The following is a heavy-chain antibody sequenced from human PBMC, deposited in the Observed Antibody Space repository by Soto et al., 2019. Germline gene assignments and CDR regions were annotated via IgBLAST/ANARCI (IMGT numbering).Heavy chain of an antibody. CDR1: EYPFIGHA. V-gene: IGHV3-23*01. Sequence: PGGSLRLSLPSSEYPFIGHAMSWFRQAPGKGLEWVSAISGSGGSTYYADSVKGRFTISRDNPKNTLYLQMNSLRAEDTAVYYCAKLGTARPGWGQGNLVSASA. J-gene: IGHJ4*02. CDR3: AKLGTARPG. D-gene: IGHD6-6*01. CDR2: ISGSGGST.